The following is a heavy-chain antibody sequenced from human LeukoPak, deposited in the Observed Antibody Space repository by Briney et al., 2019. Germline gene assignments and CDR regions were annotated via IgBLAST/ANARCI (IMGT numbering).Heavy chain of an antibody. CDR1: GFTFSSYA. CDR2: ISGSGGST. CDR3: AKGTRRTTSSHFDY. J-gene: IGHJ4*02. V-gene: IGHV3-23*01. Sequence: GGSLRLSCAASGFTFSSYAMSWVRQAPGKGLEWVSAISGSGGSTYYADSVKGRFTISRDNSKSTLYLQMNSLRAEDTAVYYCAKGTRRTTSSHFDYWGQGTLVTVSS. D-gene: IGHD4-17*01.